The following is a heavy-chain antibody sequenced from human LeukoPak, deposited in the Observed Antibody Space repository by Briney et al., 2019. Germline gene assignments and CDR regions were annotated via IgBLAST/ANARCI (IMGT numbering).Heavy chain of an antibody. D-gene: IGHD2-15*01. Sequence: SVKVSCKASGGTFSSYAISWVRQAPGQGLEWMGGIIPIFGTANYAQKLQGRVTITADESTSTAYMELSSLRSEDTAVYYCARGAGGYCSGGSCYGPFDYWGQGTLVTVSS. CDR3: ARGAGGYCSGGSCYGPFDY. CDR2: IIPIFGTA. V-gene: IGHV1-69*13. J-gene: IGHJ4*02. CDR1: GGTFSSYA.